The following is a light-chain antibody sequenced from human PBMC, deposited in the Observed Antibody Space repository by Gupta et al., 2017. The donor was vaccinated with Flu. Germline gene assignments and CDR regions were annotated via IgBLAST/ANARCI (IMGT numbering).Light chain of an antibody. CDR3: CSYAGSYTNV. V-gene: IGLV2-11*01. J-gene: IGLJ1*01. CDR2: DVS. CDR1: SSDVGGYNY. Sequence: RAVSGSPGQSVTISCTGTSSDVGGYNYVSWYQQHPGKAPKLMIYDVSKRPSGVPDRFSGSKSGNTASLTISGLQAEDDAYYYCCSYAGSYTNVFGTGTKVTVL.